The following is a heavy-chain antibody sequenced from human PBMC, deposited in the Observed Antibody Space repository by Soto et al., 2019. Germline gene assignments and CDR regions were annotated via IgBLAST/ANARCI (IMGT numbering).Heavy chain of an antibody. CDR3: ARGPWGAFDI. CDR2: ISYDGSNK. CDR1: GFTFSSYA. J-gene: IGHJ3*02. Sequence: QVQLVESGGGVVQPGRSLRLSCAASGFTFSSYAMHWVRQAPGKGLEWVAVISYDGSNKYYADSVKGRFTNSRDNSKNTLYLQMNSLRAEDTAVYYCARGPWGAFDIWGQGTMVTVSS. V-gene: IGHV3-30-3*01. D-gene: IGHD7-27*01.